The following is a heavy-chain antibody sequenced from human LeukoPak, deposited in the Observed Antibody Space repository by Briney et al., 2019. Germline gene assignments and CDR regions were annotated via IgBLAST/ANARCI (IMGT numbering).Heavy chain of an antibody. Sequence: SETLSLTCTVSGGSISSYYWSWIRQPPGKGLEWIGYIYYSGSTNYNPFLKSRVTISVDTSKNQFSLKLSSVTAADTAVYYCAREGTAGTNLNWFDPWGQGTLVTVSS. V-gene: IGHV4-59*01. D-gene: IGHD1-1*01. J-gene: IGHJ5*02. CDR3: AREGTAGTNLNWFDP. CDR2: IYYSGST. CDR1: GGSISSYY.